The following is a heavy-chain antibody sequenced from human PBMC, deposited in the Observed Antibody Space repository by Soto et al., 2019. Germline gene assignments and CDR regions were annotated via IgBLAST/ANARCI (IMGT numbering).Heavy chain of an antibody. V-gene: IGHV3-23*01. CDR2: ISGSGGST. Sequence: EPPGGSLRLSCAASGFTFSSYAMSWVRQAPGKGLEWVSAISGSGGSTYYADSVKGRFTISRDNSKNTLYLQMNSLRAEDTAVYYCAKEGLEWLLFYDYYYYMDVWGKGTTVTVSS. D-gene: IGHD3-3*01. J-gene: IGHJ6*03. CDR1: GFTFSSYA. CDR3: AKEGLEWLLFYDYYYYMDV.